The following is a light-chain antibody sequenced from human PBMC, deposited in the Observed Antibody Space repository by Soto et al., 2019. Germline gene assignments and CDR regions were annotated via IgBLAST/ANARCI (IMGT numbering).Light chain of an antibody. CDR1: SSDVGGYNY. CDR3: SSYTNSNTLV. CDR2: DVD. V-gene: IGLV2-14*01. Sequence: QSVLTQPASVSGSPGQSITISCTGTSSDVGGYNYVSWYQQYPVKAPKLMIYDVDTRPSGVSNRFSGSKSGNTASLTISGLQADDEADYYCSSYTNSNTLVFGSGTKVTVL. J-gene: IGLJ1*01.